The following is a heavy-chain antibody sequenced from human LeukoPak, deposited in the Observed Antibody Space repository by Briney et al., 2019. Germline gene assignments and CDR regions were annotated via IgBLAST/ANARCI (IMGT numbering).Heavy chain of an antibody. D-gene: IGHD4-11*01. CDR1: GFTFSNYG. Sequence: PGGSLRLSCAASGFTFSNYGMNWVRKAPGKGLEWVPALSSSGGSTYYADSVKGRFTISRDNAKNSLYLQMNSLRAEDTAVYYCARSPLPDYSQLFIDYWGQGTLVTVSS. CDR2: LSSSGGST. J-gene: IGHJ4*02. V-gene: IGHV3-23*01. CDR3: ARSPLPDYSQLFIDY.